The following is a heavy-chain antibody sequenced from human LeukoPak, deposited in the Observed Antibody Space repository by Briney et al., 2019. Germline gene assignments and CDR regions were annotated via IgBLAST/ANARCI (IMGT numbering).Heavy chain of an antibody. D-gene: IGHD1-26*01. CDR3: ARGLSGSLSFDY. CDR1: GFTFSSYS. V-gene: IGHV3-21*01. CDR2: ISSSSSYI. Sequence: GGSLRLSCAASGFTFSSYSMNWVRQAPGKGLEWVSSISSSSSYIYYADSVKGRFTISRDSSKNTLYLQMNSLRAEDTAVYYCARGLSGSLSFDYWGQGTLVTVSS. J-gene: IGHJ4*02.